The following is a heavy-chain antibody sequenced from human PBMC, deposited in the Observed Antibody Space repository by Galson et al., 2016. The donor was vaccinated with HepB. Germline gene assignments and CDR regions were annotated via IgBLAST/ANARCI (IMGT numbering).Heavy chain of an antibody. CDR2: SDPVDGET. J-gene: IGHJ4*02. Sequence: SVKVSCKVSGYTLSELSMHWVRQAPGKGLEWMGRSDPVDGETIYAQNFQGRVTMTEDTSTDSAYMELSSLRSEDTAMYYCAIEYSSGWDLDHWGQGTLVTVPS. CDR1: GYTLSELS. V-gene: IGHV1-24*01. D-gene: IGHD6-19*01. CDR3: AIEYSSGWDLDH.